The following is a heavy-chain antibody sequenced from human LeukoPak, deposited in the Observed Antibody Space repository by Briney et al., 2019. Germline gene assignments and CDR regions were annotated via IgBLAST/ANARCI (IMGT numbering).Heavy chain of an antibody. Sequence: GGSLRLSCAGSGFTFTNAGIHWVRLAAGKGLEWVSFISHGGTNKYYSDSVDGRFTVSRLNSQNTVYLQMTDLRPDDTATYYCASEDVDTGDFWGQGTLVTVSS. CDR1: GFTFTNAG. CDR3: ASEDVDTGDF. D-gene: IGHD5-18*01. V-gene: IGHV3-30*01. J-gene: IGHJ4*02. CDR2: ISHGGTNK.